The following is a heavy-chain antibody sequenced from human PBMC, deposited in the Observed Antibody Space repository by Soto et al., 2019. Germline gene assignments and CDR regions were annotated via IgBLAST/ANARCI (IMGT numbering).Heavy chain of an antibody. CDR1: GGSFSGYY. V-gene: IGHV4-34*01. J-gene: IGHJ6*02. CDR2: INHSGST. CDR3: ARGRRITGTTFGYYYGMDV. Sequence: QVQLQQWGAGLLKPSETLSLTCAVYGGSFSGYYWSWIRQPPGKGLEWIGEINHSGSTNYNPSLKSRVTISLDTSKIQFSLKLSSVTAADTSVYYCARGRRITGTTFGYYYGMDVWGQGTTVTVSS. D-gene: IGHD1-7*01.